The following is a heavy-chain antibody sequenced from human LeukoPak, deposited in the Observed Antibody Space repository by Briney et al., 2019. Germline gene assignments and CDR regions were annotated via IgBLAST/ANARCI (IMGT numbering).Heavy chain of an antibody. J-gene: IGHJ2*01. Sequence: GGSLRLPCAASGFTFSVYTMTWVRQAPGKGLEWVSSISSSSGYIYYADSVKGRFTISRDNAKNSLYLLMNSLRAEDTAVYYCARDRNDYGDYVFDYWGRGTLVTVSS. V-gene: IGHV3-21*06. CDR3: ARDRNDYGDYVFDY. CDR1: GFTFSVYT. D-gene: IGHD4-17*01. CDR2: ISSSSGYI.